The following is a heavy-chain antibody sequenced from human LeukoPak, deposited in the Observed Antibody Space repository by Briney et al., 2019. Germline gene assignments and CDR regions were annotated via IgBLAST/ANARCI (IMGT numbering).Heavy chain of an antibody. CDR2: INSDSSDI. CDR3: ARDSYQPGLINY. Sequence: PWGSLRLSCAASGFSFSIYAMNWVRQAPGKGLEWISCINSDSSDIHYADSVRGRFTMSRDNAKNSLFLQLSSLRAEDTAVYYCARDSYQPGLINYWGQGTLVTVSS. D-gene: IGHD2-2*01. CDR1: GFSFSIYA. J-gene: IGHJ4*02. V-gene: IGHV3-21*05.